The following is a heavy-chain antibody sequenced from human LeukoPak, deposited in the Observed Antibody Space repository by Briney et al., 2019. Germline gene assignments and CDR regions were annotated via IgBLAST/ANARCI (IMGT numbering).Heavy chain of an antibody. Sequence: GGSLRLSCAASGLTFRRDWMSWVRQALGKGLEWVAMIKQDGSDKYYVDSVKGRFTISSDSTKNSLYLQMNSLRAEDTAVDYCATLDTAMVTNFGYWGQGTLVTVSS. CDR2: IKQDGSDK. D-gene: IGHD5-18*01. V-gene: IGHV3-7*01. CDR3: ATLDTAMVTNFGY. J-gene: IGHJ4*02. CDR1: GLTFRRDW.